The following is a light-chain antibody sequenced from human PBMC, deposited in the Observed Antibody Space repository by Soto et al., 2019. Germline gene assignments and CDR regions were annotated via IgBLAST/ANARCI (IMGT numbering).Light chain of an antibody. CDR2: GAA. Sequence: EIVLTQSPGTLSLSPGERAALSCRASQSVNSNYLAWYQQKFGQAPRLLIYGAATRATGIPDRFSGTGSGTDFTLTISRLEPEDFAVYYGQHYGSPPPYTFGQGTKLEIK. J-gene: IGKJ2*01. CDR1: QSVNSNY. CDR3: QHYGSPPPYT. V-gene: IGKV3-20*01.